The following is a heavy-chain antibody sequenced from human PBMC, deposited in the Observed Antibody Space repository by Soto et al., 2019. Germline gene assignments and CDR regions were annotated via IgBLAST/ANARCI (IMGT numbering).Heavy chain of an antibody. D-gene: IGHD3-3*01. CDR2: IYYSGST. Sequence: PSETLSLTCTVSGGSVSSGSYYWVWIRHPPGKGLEWIGYIYYSGSTNYNPSLKSRVTISVDTSKNQFSLKLSSVTAADTAVYYCARSYDFWSGSTNYFDYWGQGALVTVSS. J-gene: IGHJ4*02. CDR3: ARSYDFWSGSTNYFDY. V-gene: IGHV4-61*01. CDR1: GGSVSSGSYY.